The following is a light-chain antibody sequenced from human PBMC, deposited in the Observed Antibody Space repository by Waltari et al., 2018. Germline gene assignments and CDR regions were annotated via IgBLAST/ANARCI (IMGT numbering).Light chain of an antibody. CDR1: SLRTYY. J-gene: IGLJ3*02. CDR2: GKD. Sequence: SSELTQDPGLSVALGQTIRFTCQGDSLRTYYASWYQLKPGQAPVLVIYGKDKRPSGIPDRISGYSSGTTSSLTITGAQAEDEADYYCSSRNGRANQVVFAGGTKVTVL. CDR3: SSRNGRANQVV. V-gene: IGLV3-19*01.